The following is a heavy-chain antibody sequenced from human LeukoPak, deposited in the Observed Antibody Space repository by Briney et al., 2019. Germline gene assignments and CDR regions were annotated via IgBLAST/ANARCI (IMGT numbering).Heavy chain of an antibody. Sequence: TLSLTCTVSGGSISSGSYYWSWIRQSAGKGLEWIGRIYTSGSTNYNPSLKSRVTISVDTSKNQFSLKLSSVTAADTAVYYCARKYSSGLNWFDPWGQGTLVTVSS. D-gene: IGHD6-19*01. CDR1: GGSISSGSYY. V-gene: IGHV4-61*02. CDR2: IYTSGST. CDR3: ARKYSSGLNWFDP. J-gene: IGHJ5*02.